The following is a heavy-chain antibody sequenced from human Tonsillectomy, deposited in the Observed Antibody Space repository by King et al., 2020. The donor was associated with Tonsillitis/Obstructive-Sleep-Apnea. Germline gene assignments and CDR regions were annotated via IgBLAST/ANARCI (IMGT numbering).Heavy chain of an antibody. CDR1: GYTFTGFY. D-gene: IGHD3-10*01. V-gene: IGHV1-2*02. Sequence: QVQLVQSGAEVKKPGASVKVSCKASGYTFTGFYIHWVRQAPGQGLEWMGWINPISGDTNYAQKFQGRVTMTRDTSISTASMELSRLRSDDTAVYFCAREGNTWFYPWGQGTLVTVSS. CDR3: AREGNTWFYP. CDR2: INPISGDT. J-gene: IGHJ5*02.